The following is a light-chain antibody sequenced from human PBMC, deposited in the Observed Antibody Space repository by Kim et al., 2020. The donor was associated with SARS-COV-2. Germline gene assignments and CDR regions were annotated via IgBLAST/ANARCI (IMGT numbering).Light chain of an antibody. Sequence: PGERAILSCKASQTIGISLGWYQHKLGQAPRLLIYDAANRAAGIPDRFSGGGSGTDFTLTISSLEPEDFAIYYCQQRNNWPPAVTFGGGTKVDIK. CDR2: DAA. CDR1: QTIGIS. J-gene: IGKJ4*01. V-gene: IGKV3-11*01. CDR3: QQRNNWPPAVT.